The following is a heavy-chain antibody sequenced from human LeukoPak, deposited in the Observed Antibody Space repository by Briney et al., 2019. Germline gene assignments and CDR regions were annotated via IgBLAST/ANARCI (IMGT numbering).Heavy chain of an antibody. CDR3: ARANDYGDYVYQF. J-gene: IGHJ4*02. D-gene: IGHD4-17*01. Sequence: PGGSLRLSCAASGFTFSSYSMNWVRQAPGKGLEWVSSISSSSSYIYYADSVKGRFTISRDNAKNSLYLQMNSLRAEDTAVYYCARANDYGDYVYQFWGQGTLVTVSS. V-gene: IGHV3-21*01. CDR1: GFTFSSYS. CDR2: ISSSSSYI.